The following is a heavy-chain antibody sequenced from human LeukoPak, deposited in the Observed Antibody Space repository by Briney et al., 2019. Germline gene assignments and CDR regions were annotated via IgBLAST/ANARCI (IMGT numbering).Heavy chain of an antibody. Sequence: GGSLSLSCAASGFTFDNYAMSWVRQAPGKGLEWVSGVSDGAGRTSYADSVTGRFTISRDNARRILYLQMNSLRAEDTAVYYCAKDVCNGAGCHFFDYWGQGTVVTVSS. J-gene: IGHJ4*02. V-gene: IGHV3-23*01. CDR1: GFTFDNYA. D-gene: IGHD2-15*01. CDR2: VSDGAGRT. CDR3: AKDVCNGAGCHFFDY.